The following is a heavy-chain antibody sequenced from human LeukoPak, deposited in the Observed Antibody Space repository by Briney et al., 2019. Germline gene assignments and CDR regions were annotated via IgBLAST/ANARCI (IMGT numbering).Heavy chain of an antibody. V-gene: IGHV1-2*02. CDR3: ARGGNYDFWSGYSTFFDY. Sequence: ASVTVSCKASGDTFTGYYMHWVRQAPGQGLEWMGWINPNSGGTNYAQTFQGRVAMTRDTSISTAYMELSRLRADDTAVYYCARGGNYDFWSGYSTFFDYWGQGTLVTVSS. D-gene: IGHD3-3*01. J-gene: IGHJ4*02. CDR1: GDTFTGYY. CDR2: INPNSGGT.